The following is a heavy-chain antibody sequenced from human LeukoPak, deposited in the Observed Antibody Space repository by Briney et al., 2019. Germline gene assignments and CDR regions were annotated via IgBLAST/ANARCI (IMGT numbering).Heavy chain of an antibody. CDR3: ARTLRFLEWLLHSNWFDP. CDR1: GGSFSGYY. J-gene: IGHJ5*02. CDR2: IYYSGST. Sequence: PSETLSLTCAVCGGSFSGYYWSWIRQPPGKGLEWIGYIYYSGSTYYNPSLKSRVTISVDTSKNQFSLKLSSVTAADTAVYYCARTLRFLEWLLHSNWFDPWGQGTLVTVSS. D-gene: IGHD3-3*01. V-gene: IGHV4-30-4*08.